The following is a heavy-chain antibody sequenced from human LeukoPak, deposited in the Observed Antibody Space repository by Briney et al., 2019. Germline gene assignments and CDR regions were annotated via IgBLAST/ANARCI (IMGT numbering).Heavy chain of an antibody. D-gene: IGHD6-13*01. Sequence: GGSLRLSCAASGFTFSSSGMHWVRQAPGKGLEWVAVISYDGSNKYYADSVKGRFTISRDNSKNTLYLQMNSLRAEDTAVYYCAKSAGEFDYWGQGTLVTVSS. CDR3: AKSAGEFDY. J-gene: IGHJ4*02. CDR1: GFTFSSSG. CDR2: ISYDGSNK. V-gene: IGHV3-30*18.